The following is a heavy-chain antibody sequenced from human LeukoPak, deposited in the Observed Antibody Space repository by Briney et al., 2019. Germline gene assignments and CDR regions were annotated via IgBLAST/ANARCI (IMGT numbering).Heavy chain of an antibody. Sequence: SETLSLTCAVYGGSFSGYYWSWIRQPPGKGLEWIGEINHSGSTNYNPSLKSRVTISVDTSKNQFSLKLSSVTAADTAVYYCARAYPSGYSGGWYSGRLYYFDYWGQGTLVTVSS. CDR2: INHSGST. V-gene: IGHV4-34*01. CDR3: ARAYPSGYSGGWYSGRLYYFDY. J-gene: IGHJ4*02. CDR1: GGSFSGYY. D-gene: IGHD6-19*01.